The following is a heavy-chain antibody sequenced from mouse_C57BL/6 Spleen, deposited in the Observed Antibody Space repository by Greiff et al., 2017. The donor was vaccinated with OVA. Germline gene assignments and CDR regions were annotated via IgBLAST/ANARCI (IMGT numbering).Heavy chain of an antibody. V-gene: IGHV1-50*01. Sequence: QVHVKQSGAELVKPGASVKLSCKASGYTFTSYWMQWVKQRPGQGLEWIGEIDPSDSYTNYNQKFKGKATLTVDTSSSTAYMQLSSLTSEDSAVYYCARSGTTVVAPAYWGQGTTLTVSS. D-gene: IGHD1-1*01. CDR1: GYTFTSYW. CDR3: ARSGTTVVAPAY. CDR2: IDPSDSYT. J-gene: IGHJ2*01.